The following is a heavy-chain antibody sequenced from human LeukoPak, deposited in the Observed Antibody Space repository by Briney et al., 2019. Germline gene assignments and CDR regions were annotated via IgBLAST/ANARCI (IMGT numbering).Heavy chain of an antibody. CDR2: INPSGGST. V-gene: IGHV1-46*03. CDR1: GYTFTSYG. D-gene: IGHD3-3*01. Sequence: ASVKVSCKASGYTFTSYGISWVRQAPGQGLEWMGIINPSGGSTSYAQKFQGRVTMTRDTSTSTVYMELSSLRPEDTAVYYCARLYDFWSGAPDYWGQGTLVTVSS. J-gene: IGHJ4*02. CDR3: ARLYDFWSGAPDY.